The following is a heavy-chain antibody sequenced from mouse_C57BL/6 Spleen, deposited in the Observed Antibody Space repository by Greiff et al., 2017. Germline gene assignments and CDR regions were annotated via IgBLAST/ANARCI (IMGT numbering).Heavy chain of an antibody. J-gene: IGHJ3*01. CDR2: IDPSDSYT. Sequence: QVHVKQPGAELVKPGASVKLSCKASGYTFTSYWMQWVKQRPGQGLEWIGEIDPSDSYTNYNQKFKGKATLTVDTSSRTAYMQLSSLTSEDSAVYYCARSPSYGAYWGQGTLVTVSA. D-gene: IGHD1-1*01. CDR1: GYTFTSYW. V-gene: IGHV1-50*01. CDR3: ARSPSYGAY.